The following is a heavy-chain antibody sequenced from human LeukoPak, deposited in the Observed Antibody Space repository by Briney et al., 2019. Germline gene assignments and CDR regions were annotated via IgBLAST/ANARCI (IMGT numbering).Heavy chain of an antibody. CDR3: TRVIVATKDY. CDR1: GVTFGDYA. D-gene: IGHD5-12*01. J-gene: IGHJ4*02. CDR2: IRSRNYGGTT. Sequence: PGGSLRLSCTGSGVTFGDYAMNWVRQAPGKGLEWVGFIRSRNYGGTTEYAASVKGRFTISRDDSRGIAYLQMNSLKTEDTAVYYCTRVIVATKDYWGQRTLVTVSS. V-gene: IGHV3-49*04.